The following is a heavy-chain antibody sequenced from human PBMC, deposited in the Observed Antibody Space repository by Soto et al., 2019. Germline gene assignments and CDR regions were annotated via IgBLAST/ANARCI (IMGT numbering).Heavy chain of an antibody. D-gene: IGHD6-19*01. CDR1: GYSFTSYW. CDR3: ARSQWAVAGVGFGFYGMDV. V-gene: IGHV5-51*01. J-gene: IGHJ6*02. Sequence: PGESLKISCKGSGYSFTSYWIGWVRQMPGKGLEWMGIIYPGDSDTRYSPSFQGQVTISADKSISTAYLQWSSLKASDTAMYYCARSQWAVAGVGFGFYGMDVWGQGTTVTVSS. CDR2: IYPGDSDT.